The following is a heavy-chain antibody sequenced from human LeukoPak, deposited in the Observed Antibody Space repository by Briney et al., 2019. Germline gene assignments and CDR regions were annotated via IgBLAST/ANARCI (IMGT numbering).Heavy chain of an antibody. CDR3: AREGSGRYFDWLPPDY. D-gene: IGHD3-9*01. V-gene: IGHV4-59*01. J-gene: IGHJ4*02. CDR1: GGSISSYY. CDR2: IYYSGST. Sequence: SETLSLTCTVSGGSISSYYWSWIRQPPGKGLEWIGYIYYSGSTNYNPSLKSRVTISVDTSKNQFSLKLSSVTAADTAVYYCAREGSGRYFDWLPPDYWGQGTLVTVS.